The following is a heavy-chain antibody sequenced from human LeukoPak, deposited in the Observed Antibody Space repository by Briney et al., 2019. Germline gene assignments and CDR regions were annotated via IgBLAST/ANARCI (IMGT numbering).Heavy chain of an antibody. V-gene: IGHV4-4*08. CDR1: GGSIFSYY. J-gene: IGHJ2*01. Sequence: SETLSLTCTVSGGSIFSYYFNWIRQPPGKGLEWIGYIYSNGITNYNPSLRSRGTISIATYKNQFSLRLRSVTAADTAIYYCARRAYYDTSGYYPASGYFDLWGRGTLVTVSS. CDR2: IYSNGIT. D-gene: IGHD3-22*01. CDR3: ARRAYYDTSGYYPASGYFDL.